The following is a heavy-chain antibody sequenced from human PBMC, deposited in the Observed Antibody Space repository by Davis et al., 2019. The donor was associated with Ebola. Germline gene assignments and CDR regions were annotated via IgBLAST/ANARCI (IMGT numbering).Heavy chain of an antibody. CDR3: ARVGLLDPTFSLSYFDY. J-gene: IGHJ4*02. D-gene: IGHD1-1*01. V-gene: IGHV3-30*02. CDR1: GFTFSDHY. Sequence: GESLKISCVVSGFTFSDHYMDWVRQAPGKGLEWVTFIRNDGIAKYYADSVKGRFTISRDNSKNTLYLQMNSLRAEDTAVYYCARVGLLDPTFSLSYFDYWGQGTLVTVSS. CDR2: IRNDGIAK.